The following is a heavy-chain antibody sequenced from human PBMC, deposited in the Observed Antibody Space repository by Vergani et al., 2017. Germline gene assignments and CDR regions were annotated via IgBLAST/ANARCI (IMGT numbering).Heavy chain of an antibody. D-gene: IGHD5-18*01. V-gene: IGHV3-23*01. CDR1: GFTFSSYA. Sequence: EVQLLESGGGLVQPGGSLRLSCAASGFTFSSYAMSWVRQAPGKGLEWVSAISGSGGSTYYADSVKGRFTISRDNSKNTLYLQMNSLRAEDTAVYYCAKDVRDVDTAMATGFDYWGQGTLVTVSS. CDR2: ISGSGGST. J-gene: IGHJ4*02. CDR3: AKDVRDVDTAMATGFDY.